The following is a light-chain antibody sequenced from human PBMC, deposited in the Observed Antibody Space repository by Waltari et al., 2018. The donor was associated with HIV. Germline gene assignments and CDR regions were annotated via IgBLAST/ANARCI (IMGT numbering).Light chain of an antibody. J-gene: IGLJ1*01. CDR3: CSYAGTYTYV. CDR1: SSHVGDYNS. Sequence: QSALSQPRSVSGPPGQSVTISCTATSSHVGDYNSVSWYQQHPGKAPKLMIYDVSKWPSGVPDRFSGSKSGNTASLTISGLQAEDEADYYCCSYAGTYTYVFGTGTKVTVL. CDR2: DVS. V-gene: IGLV2-11*01.